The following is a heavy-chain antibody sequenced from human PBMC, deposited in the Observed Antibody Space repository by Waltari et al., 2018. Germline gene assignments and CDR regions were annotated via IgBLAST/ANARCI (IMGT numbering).Heavy chain of an antibody. CDR3: ASLYYHDSSGYSYYFDY. D-gene: IGHD3-22*01. J-gene: IGHJ4*02. CDR2: IYYSGST. Sequence: SRQPPGKGLEWIGYIYYSGSTNYNPSLKSRVTISVDTSKHQFSLKLSSVTAADTAVYYCASLYYHDSSGYSYYFDYWGQGTLVTVSS. V-gene: IGHV4-59*01.